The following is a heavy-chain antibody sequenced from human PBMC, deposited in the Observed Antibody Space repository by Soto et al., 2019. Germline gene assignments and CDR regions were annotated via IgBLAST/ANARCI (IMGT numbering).Heavy chain of an antibody. CDR1: GGSLYRSGYY. J-gene: IGHJ4*02. V-gene: IGHV4-39*01. D-gene: IGHD2-15*01. CDR3: GKVLVGATGHTDSDS. Sequence: LSLTCTVSGGSLYRSGYYSGWIRQPPGRGLEWMGNIDYNGDTYSNPSLKSRVTISRDTSKNQFSLKLTSVTAADTALYYCGKVLVGATGHTDSDSWGPGTLVTVSS. CDR2: IDYNGDT.